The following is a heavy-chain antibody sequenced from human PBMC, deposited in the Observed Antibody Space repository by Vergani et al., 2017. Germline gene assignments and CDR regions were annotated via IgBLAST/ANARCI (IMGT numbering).Heavy chain of an antibody. D-gene: IGHD1-26*01. CDR1: GFTFSSYA. V-gene: IGHV3-23*01. CDR3: ARARGRWVFGIVGATTGY. Sequence: EVQLLESGGGLVQPGGSLRLSCAASGFTFSSYAMSWVRQAPGKGLEWVSAISGSGGSTYYADSVKGRFTISRDNSKNTLYLQMNSLRAEDTAVYYCARARGRWVFGIVGATTGYWGQGTLVTVSS. J-gene: IGHJ4*02. CDR2: ISGSGGST.